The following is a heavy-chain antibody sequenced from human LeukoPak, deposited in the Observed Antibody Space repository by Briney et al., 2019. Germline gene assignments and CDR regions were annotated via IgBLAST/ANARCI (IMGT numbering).Heavy chain of an antibody. V-gene: IGHV3-23*01. Sequence: PGGSLRLSCAASGFTFSSYGMSWVRQAPGKGLEWVSVISGSGGSTYYGDSVKGRFTISRDNSKNTLYLQMNSLRAEDTAVYYCAKRPAGSGSYSIDYWGQGTLVTVSS. CDR1: GFTFSSYG. D-gene: IGHD3-10*01. CDR2: ISGSGGST. J-gene: IGHJ4*02. CDR3: AKRPAGSGSYSIDY.